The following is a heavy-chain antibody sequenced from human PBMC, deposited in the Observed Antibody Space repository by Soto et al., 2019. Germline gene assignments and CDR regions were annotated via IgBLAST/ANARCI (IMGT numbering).Heavy chain of an antibody. D-gene: IGHD2-2*01. CDR1: GYTFTSYY. V-gene: IGHV1-46*03. CDR2: INPSGGST. CDR3: ARDMANIVVVPAAIPLGWFDP. J-gene: IGHJ5*02. Sequence: ASVKVSCKASGYTFTSYYMHWVRQAPGQGLEWMGIINPSGGSTSYAQKFQGRVTMTRDTSTSTVYMELSSLRSEDTAVYYCARDMANIVVVPAAIPLGWFDPWGQGTLVTVSS.